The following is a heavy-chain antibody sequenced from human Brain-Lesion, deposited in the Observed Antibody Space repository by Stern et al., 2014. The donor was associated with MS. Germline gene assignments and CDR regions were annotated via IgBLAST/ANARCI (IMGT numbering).Heavy chain of an antibody. CDR2: ISTSGST. CDR3: ARAYYYDTSGDSDAFNI. Sequence: VQLVESGPGLVKPSQTLSLTCTVSGASISSGTYFWTWIRQPAGKGLELIGRISTSGSTTTNPSRKSRVTFSLATPKKESSLRLSSVTAADTAVYYCARAYYYDTSGDSDAFNIWGQGTQVTVSS. J-gene: IGHJ3*02. V-gene: IGHV4-61*02. CDR1: GASISSGTYF. D-gene: IGHD3-22*01.